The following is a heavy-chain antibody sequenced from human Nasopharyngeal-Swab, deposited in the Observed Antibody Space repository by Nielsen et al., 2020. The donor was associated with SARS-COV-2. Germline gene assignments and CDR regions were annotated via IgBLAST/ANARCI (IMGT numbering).Heavy chain of an antibody. CDR1: GFTFSSYA. V-gene: IGHV3-23*01. J-gene: IGHJ6*02. Sequence: GSLRLSCAASGFTFSSYAMSWVRQAPGKGLEWVSAISGSGGSTYYADSVKGRFTISRDNSKNTLYLQMNSLRAEGTAVYYCATHGSGRIGGMDVWGQGTTVTVSS. CDR3: ATHGSGRIGGMDV. D-gene: IGHD3-10*01. CDR2: ISGSGGST.